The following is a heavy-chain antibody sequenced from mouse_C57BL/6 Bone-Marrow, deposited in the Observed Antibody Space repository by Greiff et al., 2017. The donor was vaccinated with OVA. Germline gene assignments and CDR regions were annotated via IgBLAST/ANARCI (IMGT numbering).Heavy chain of an antibody. D-gene: IGHD2-4*01. V-gene: IGHV1-15*01. Sequence: SGAELVRPGASVTLSCKASGYTFTDYEMHWVKQTPVHGLEWIGAIDPETGGTAYNQKFKGKATLTVDTSSSTAYMQLSSLTSEDSAVYYCAREGNYDYPYFDYWGQGTTLTVSS. CDR1: GYTFTDYE. CDR3: AREGNYDYPYFDY. CDR2: IDPETGGT. J-gene: IGHJ2*01.